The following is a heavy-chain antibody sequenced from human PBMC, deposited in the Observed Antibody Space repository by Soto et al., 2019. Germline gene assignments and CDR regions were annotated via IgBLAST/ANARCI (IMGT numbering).Heavy chain of an antibody. CDR2: ISGSGGST. Sequence: GGSLILSCAASAFTFSSYAMSWVRQPPGKGLEWVSAISGSGGSTYYGDSVTGRFSISRHNSKHTPYLQMNSLRAEATALHYCAEGIAAAGTTIDDWGQGTMVTVSS. J-gene: IGHJ4*02. V-gene: IGHV3-23*01. CDR3: AEGIAAAGTTIDD. CDR1: AFTFSSYA. D-gene: IGHD6-13*01.